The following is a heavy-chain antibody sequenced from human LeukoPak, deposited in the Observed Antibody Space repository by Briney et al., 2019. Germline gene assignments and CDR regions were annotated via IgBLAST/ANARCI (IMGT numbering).Heavy chain of an antibody. CDR1: GVSMTNYY. Sequence: SETLSLTCTVSGVSMTNYYSSWIRHPPGNGLEWIGCISDSVKTNCNPSLRSRVTISVDTSKNQFSLKLSSVTAADTAVYYCTRVGRSLHWNPDYWGQGTLVTVSS. V-gene: IGHV4-59*01. D-gene: IGHD1-1*01. CDR3: TRVGRSLHWNPDY. CDR2: ISDSVKT. J-gene: IGHJ4*02.